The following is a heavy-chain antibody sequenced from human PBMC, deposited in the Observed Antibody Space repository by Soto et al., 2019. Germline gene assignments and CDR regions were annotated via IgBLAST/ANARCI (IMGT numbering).Heavy chain of an antibody. Sequence: EEQLVESGGGLVQPGGSLRLSCAASGFTFSTYWMHWVRQAPGEGLLWVSRINPGGSIITYPDSVKVRFTISRDNAKNTLYLQMNRLRGDDAAVYYCARVPTGKYGVWNYWGQGTLVTVSS. J-gene: IGHJ4*02. CDR3: ARVPTGKYGVWNY. D-gene: IGHD2-8*01. CDR2: INPGGSII. V-gene: IGHV3-74*01. CDR1: GFTFSTYW.